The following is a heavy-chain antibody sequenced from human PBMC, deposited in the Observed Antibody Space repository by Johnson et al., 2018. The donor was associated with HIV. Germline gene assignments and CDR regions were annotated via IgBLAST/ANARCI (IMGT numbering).Heavy chain of an antibody. J-gene: IGHJ3*02. CDR3: AKQRSGLNYAFWRGYPI. Sequence: VQVVESGGGVVQPGRSLRLSCAASGFTFSSYGMHWVRQAPGKGLEWVAVIWYDGSNKYYADSVKGRFTISRDNSKNTLYLQLNSLRAEDTAVYYCAKQRSGLNYAFWRGYPIWGQGKMVTVSS. V-gene: IGHV3-33*06. CDR1: GFTFSSYG. D-gene: IGHD3-3*01. CDR2: IWYDGSNK.